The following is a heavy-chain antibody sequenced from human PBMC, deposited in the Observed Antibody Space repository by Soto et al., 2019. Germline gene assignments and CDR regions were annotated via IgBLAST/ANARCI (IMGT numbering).Heavy chain of an antibody. Sequence: SETLSLTCAVYGGSFSGYYWSWIRQPPGKGQEWIGEINHSGSTTYNPSLKSRVTISVGTSKNQFSLKLSSVTAADTAVYYCARGSVVVVVAATGYSWFDPWGQGTLVTVSS. V-gene: IGHV4-34*01. CDR2: INHSGST. J-gene: IGHJ5*02. CDR3: ARGSVVVVVAATGYSWFDP. D-gene: IGHD2-15*01. CDR1: GGSFSGYY.